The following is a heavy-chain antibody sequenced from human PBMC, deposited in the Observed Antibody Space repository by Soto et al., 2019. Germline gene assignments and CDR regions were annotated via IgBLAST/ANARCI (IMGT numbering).Heavy chain of an antibody. D-gene: IGHD2-2*01. CDR2: IDKSGGDT. CDR1: GFTFTNYL. Sequence: GGSLRLSCAASGFTFTNYLMTWVRQAPGKGLEWVSSIDKSGGDTYYADSVKGRFTISRDNSKNTLYLQMNGLRAEDTALYYCAKDTYSRSWYFWGEGTLVTVSS. V-gene: IGHV3-23*05. CDR3: AKDTYSRSWYF. J-gene: IGHJ4*02.